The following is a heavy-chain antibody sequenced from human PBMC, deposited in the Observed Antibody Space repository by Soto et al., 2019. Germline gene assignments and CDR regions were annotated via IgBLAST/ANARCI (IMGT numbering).Heavy chain of an antibody. Sequence: SETLSLTCTVSGTPINTADFYWTCIRQPPGKGLEWIGYIYYSGTTFHNPSLRSRISMSVDTSKNQFSLRLNSVTAADTAVYYCARGYDFAGFSPYGLDVWGQGTTVTVSS. CDR2: IYYSGTT. CDR1: GTPINTADFY. J-gene: IGHJ6*02. D-gene: IGHD3-3*01. CDR3: ARGYDFAGFSPYGLDV. V-gene: IGHV4-30-4*01.